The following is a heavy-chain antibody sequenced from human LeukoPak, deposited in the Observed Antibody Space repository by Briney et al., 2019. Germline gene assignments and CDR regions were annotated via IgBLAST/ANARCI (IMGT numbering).Heavy chain of an antibody. CDR3: AKYYGNYLNDVFDI. D-gene: IGHD1-26*01. V-gene: IGHV5-51*01. J-gene: IGHJ3*02. CDR1: GYSFTSYW. CDR2: ISPADSNT. Sequence: NHGESLKISCKGSGYSFTSYWIGWVRQMPGKGLEWMGIISPADSNTRYSPSFQGQVTISADKSISTAYLQWSSLKASDTAIYYCAKYYGNYLNDVFDIWGQGTMVTVSS.